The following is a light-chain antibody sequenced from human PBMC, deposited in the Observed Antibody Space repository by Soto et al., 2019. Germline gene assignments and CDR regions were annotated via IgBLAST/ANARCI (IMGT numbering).Light chain of an antibody. CDR3: QQYGSSPLT. Sequence: EIVMTQSPATLSVSPGERATLSYRASQSVSSNLAWYQQKPGQSPRLLIYGASIRATGIPARFGGSGSGTDFTLTISRLEPEDFAVYYCQQYGSSPLTFGGGTKVDIK. V-gene: IGKV3-20*01. CDR2: GAS. J-gene: IGKJ4*01. CDR1: QSVSSN.